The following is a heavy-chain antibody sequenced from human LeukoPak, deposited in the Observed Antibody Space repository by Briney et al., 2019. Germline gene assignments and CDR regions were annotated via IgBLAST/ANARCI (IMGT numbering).Heavy chain of an antibody. J-gene: IGHJ4*02. CDR1: GFTVSSNY. CDR2: ISSSGDST. CDR3: ANLERVPTEGIAAAGHFDY. V-gene: IGHV3-23*01. Sequence: GGSLRLSCAASGFTVSSNYMSWVRQAPGKGLDWVSGISSSGDSTYYADSVKGRFTISRDNSKNTLFLQMNSLRAEDTAVYYCANLERVPTEGIAAAGHFDYWGQGTLVTVSS. D-gene: IGHD6-13*01.